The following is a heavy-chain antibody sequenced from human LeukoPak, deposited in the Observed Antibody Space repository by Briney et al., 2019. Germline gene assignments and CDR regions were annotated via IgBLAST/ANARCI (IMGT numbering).Heavy chain of an antibody. V-gene: IGHV1-8*01. CDR1: GYTFTSYD. CDR3: ARGPTEWELLFQH. D-gene: IGHD1-26*01. J-gene: IGHJ1*01. CDR2: MNPNSGNT. Sequence: GASVKVSCKASGYTFTSYDINWVRQATGQGLEWMGWMNPNSGNTGYAQKFQGRVTVTRNTSISTAYMELSSLRSEDTAVYYCARGPTEWELLFQHWGQGTLVTVSS.